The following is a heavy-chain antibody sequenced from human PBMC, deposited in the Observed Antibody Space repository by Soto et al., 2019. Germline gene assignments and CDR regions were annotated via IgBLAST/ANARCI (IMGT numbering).Heavy chain of an antibody. CDR3: ARHPRAVRQAEYYYGMDV. V-gene: IGHV4-39*01. Sequence: PSETLSLTCTVSGGSISSNSYYWGWIRQPPGKGLEWIGSIYYSGSTYYNPSLKSRVTISVDTSKNQFSLKLSSVTAADTAVYYCARHPRAVRQAEYYYGMDVWGQGTTVTVSS. CDR2: IYYSGST. CDR1: GGSISSNSYY. J-gene: IGHJ6*02.